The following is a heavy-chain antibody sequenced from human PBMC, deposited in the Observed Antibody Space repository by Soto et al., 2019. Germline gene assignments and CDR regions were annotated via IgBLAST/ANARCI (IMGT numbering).Heavy chain of an antibody. Sequence: RASVKVSCKASGYTFTSYAMHWVRQAPGQRLEWMGWINAGNGNTKYSQKFQGRVTITRDTSASTAYMELSSLRSEDTAVYYCAREGTILVDYYYYGMDVWGQGTTVTVSS. J-gene: IGHJ6*02. CDR1: GYTFTSYA. CDR3: AREGTILVDYYYYGMDV. D-gene: IGHD3-3*01. V-gene: IGHV1-3*01. CDR2: INAGNGNT.